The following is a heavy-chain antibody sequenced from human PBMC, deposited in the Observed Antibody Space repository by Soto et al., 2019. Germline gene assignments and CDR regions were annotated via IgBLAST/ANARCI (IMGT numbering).Heavy chain of an antibody. Sequence: EVQLVESGGGLVQPGESLRLSCAASGFTCSAFWMTWLRQAPGKGLEWVANIKRDVTVTHYGDSVEGRCTLSGANAQNSLFLQLNSLRPEDTAMYYCAQDLSPPSEFFYDAFDVWGQGTFVTVSS. CDR3: AQDLSPPSEFFYDAFDV. V-gene: IGHV3-7*05. CDR1: GFTCSAFW. CDR2: IKRDVTVT. D-gene: IGHD3-16*02. J-gene: IGHJ3*01.